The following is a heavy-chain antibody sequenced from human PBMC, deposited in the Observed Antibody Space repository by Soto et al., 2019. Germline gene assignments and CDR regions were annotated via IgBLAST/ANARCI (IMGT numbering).Heavy chain of an antibody. V-gene: IGHV1-18*01. D-gene: IGHD3-3*01. Sequence: ASVKVSCKASGYTFTSYGISWVRQAPGQGLEWMGWISAYNGNTNYAQKLQGRVTMTTDTSTSTAYMELRSLRSDDTAVYYCARERKYDFWSGYPWYSRMDVWGQGTTVTVSS. CDR1: GYTFTSYG. CDR3: ARERKYDFWSGYPWYSRMDV. J-gene: IGHJ6*02. CDR2: ISAYNGNT.